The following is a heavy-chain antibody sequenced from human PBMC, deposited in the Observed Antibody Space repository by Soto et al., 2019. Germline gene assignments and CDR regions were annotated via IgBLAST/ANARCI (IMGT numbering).Heavy chain of an antibody. Sequence: SETLSLTCTVSGGSISSYYWSWIRQPPGKGLEWIGYIYYGGSTNYNPSLKSQVIISADTSKTQFSLKLSSVTAADTAIYYCARRGSGSWYFDSWGRGTLDTVSS. V-gene: IGHV4-59*08. CDR3: ARRGSGSWYFDS. D-gene: IGHD6-13*01. J-gene: IGHJ4*02. CDR1: GGSISSYY. CDR2: IYYGGST.